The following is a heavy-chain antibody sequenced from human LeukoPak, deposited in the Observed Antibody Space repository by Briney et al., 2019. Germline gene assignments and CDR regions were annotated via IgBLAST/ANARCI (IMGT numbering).Heavy chain of an antibody. CDR2: ISGSGSST. CDR3: AKDPPRSRAIVDAFDV. J-gene: IGHJ3*01. CDR1: GFTFSSYA. D-gene: IGHD3-22*01. V-gene: IGHV3-23*01. Sequence: GGSLRLSCAASGFTFSSYAMIWVRQAPGKGLEWVSVISGSGSSTDYADSVKARFTISRDNSKNALYLQMNSLRVEDTAVYYCAKDPPRSRAIVDAFDVWGQGTMVTVSS.